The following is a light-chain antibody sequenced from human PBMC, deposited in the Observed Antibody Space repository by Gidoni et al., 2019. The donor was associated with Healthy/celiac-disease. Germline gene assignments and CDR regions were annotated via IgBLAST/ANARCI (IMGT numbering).Light chain of an antibody. CDR2: DAS. CDR1: QSVSSY. V-gene: IGKV3-11*01. CDR3: QQRSNWPPT. Sequence: EIVLPQSPGTLSAPPGESATLSCRASQSVSSYLAWYQQKPGQAPRILIYDASNRATGIPARLSGNGSGTDFTLTISSLEPEDFAVYYCQQRSNWPPTFGGGTKVEIK. J-gene: IGKJ4*01.